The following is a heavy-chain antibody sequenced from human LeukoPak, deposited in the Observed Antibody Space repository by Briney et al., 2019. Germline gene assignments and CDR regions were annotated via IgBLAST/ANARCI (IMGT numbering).Heavy chain of an antibody. CDR2: IKQDGSDK. Sequence: GGSLRLSCAASVFTFSTYWMSWVRQAPGKGLECVANIKQDGSDKFYVDSVKGRFTISRDNAKNSMYLQMNSLRAEDTAVYYCARVLPVASRDYWGQGTLVTVSS. J-gene: IGHJ4*02. D-gene: IGHD2-2*01. V-gene: IGHV3-7*01. CDR1: VFTFSTYW. CDR3: ARVLPVASRDY.